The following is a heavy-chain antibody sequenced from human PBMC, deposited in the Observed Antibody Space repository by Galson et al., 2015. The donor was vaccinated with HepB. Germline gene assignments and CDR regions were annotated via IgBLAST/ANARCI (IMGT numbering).Heavy chain of an antibody. CDR1: GFTVSSNY. Sequence: SLRLSCAASGFTVSSNYMSWVRQAPGKGLEWVSVIYSGGSTYYADSVKGRFTISRDNSKNTLYLQMNSLRAEDTAVYYCARDYFSRRLIVEGRCIVVVTHRVNWYFDLWGRGTLVTVSS. V-gene: IGHV3-66*02. D-gene: IGHD2-21*02. CDR2: IYSGGST. CDR3: ARDYFSRRLIVEGRCIVVVTHRVNWYFDL. J-gene: IGHJ2*01.